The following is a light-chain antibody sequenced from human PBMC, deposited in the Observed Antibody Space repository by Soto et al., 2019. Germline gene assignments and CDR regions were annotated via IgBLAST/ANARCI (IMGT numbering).Light chain of an antibody. CDR1: QSVSSY. CDR3: QQRSNWPLT. CDR2: DAS. J-gene: IGKJ4*01. V-gene: IGKV3-11*01. Sequence: EIVLTQSPATLSLSPGESATLSCRASQSVSSYLAWYQQKLGQAPRLLIYDASNRATGIPARFSGSGSGTDFTLTNSSLEPEDFAVYYCQQRSNWPLTFGGGTKVEIK.